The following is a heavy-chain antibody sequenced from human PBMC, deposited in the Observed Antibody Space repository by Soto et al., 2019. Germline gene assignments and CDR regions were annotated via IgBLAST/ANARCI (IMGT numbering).Heavy chain of an antibody. Sequence: EVQLVGSGGGLVKPGGSLRLSCAASGFTFNTYDMSWVRQAPGKGLEWVSCITTSSAYIYYADSLKGRITISRDNAKNSLFLQMNSLRAEDTAVYYCVRSRTARLLRHSWFDTWGQGTLVTVSS. J-gene: IGHJ5*02. V-gene: IGHV3-21*01. CDR2: ITTSSAYI. D-gene: IGHD2-21*01. CDR1: GFTFNTYD. CDR3: VRSRTARLLRHSWFDT.